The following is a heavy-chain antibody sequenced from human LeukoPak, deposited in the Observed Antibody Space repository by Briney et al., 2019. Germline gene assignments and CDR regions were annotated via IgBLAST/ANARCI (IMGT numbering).Heavy chain of an antibody. J-gene: IGHJ5*02. CDR2: INPNRGGT. CDR1: GYTFTGYY. Sequence: ASVKVSCKASGYTFTGYYMHWVRQAPGQGLEWMGWINPNRGGTNYAQKFQGRVTMTRYTSIRTAYMELSRLRSDDTAVYYCAREIEGGGYCSSTSCYRTTRGDNWFDPWGQGTLVTVSS. CDR3: AREIEGGGYCSSTSCYRTTRGDNWFDP. V-gene: IGHV1-2*02. D-gene: IGHD2-2*01.